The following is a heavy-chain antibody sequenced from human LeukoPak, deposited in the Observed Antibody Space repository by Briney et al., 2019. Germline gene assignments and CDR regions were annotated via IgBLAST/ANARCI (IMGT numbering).Heavy chain of an antibody. CDR1: GYTFTGYY. J-gene: IGHJ4*02. CDR3: ARDSSVRGAIDY. Sequence: ASVKVSCKASGYTFTGYYMHWVRQAPGQGLEWMGIINPSGGSTSYAQKFQGRVTMTRDTSTSTVYMELSSLRSEDTAVYYCARDSSVRGAIDYWGQGTLVTVSS. V-gene: IGHV1-46*01. D-gene: IGHD3-10*01. CDR2: INPSGGST.